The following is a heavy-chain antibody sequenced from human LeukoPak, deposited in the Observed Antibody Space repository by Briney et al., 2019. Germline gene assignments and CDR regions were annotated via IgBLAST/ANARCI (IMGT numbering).Heavy chain of an antibody. D-gene: IGHD6-19*01. V-gene: IGHV3-66*01. CDR2: LFASGYS. CDR3: AKDSGSGWFHWYFDL. Sequence: GGSLRLSCAASGFSVSVNYMRWVRQAPGKGLEWVSALFASGYSKYADSVKGRFTISRDNSENTLDLHMHSLRAEDTAVYYCAKDSGSGWFHWYFDLWGRGTLVTVSS. J-gene: IGHJ2*01. CDR1: GFSVSVNY.